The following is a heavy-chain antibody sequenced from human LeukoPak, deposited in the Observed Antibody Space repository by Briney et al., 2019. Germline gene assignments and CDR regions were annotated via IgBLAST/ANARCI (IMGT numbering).Heavy chain of an antibody. J-gene: IGHJ4*02. D-gene: IGHD3-22*01. CDR3: ARTEGVGYYYDSSGLDY. CDR1: GYTFTSYS. CDR2: ISTYNGNT. V-gene: IGHV1-18*01. Sequence: AAVKVSCKAPGYTFTSYSISWVRQAPGQGGGWRGWISTYNGNTNYAQKLQGRVTMTTDTSTSTAYMELRSLRSDDTAVYYCARTEGVGYYYDSSGLDYWGQGTLVTVSS.